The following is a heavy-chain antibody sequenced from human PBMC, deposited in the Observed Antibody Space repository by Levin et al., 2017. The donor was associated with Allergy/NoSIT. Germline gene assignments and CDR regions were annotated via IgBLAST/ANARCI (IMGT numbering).Heavy chain of an antibody. CDR2: ISDTARST. J-gene: IGHJ3*02. D-gene: IGHD1-14*01. CDR3: VKGTDPLGAFDI. Sequence: GESLKISCAASGFSFRNFAMSWVRQTPEKGLEWISGISDTARSTYYADSVKGRCTISRDNSKNTLHLQMNSLRAEDSAVYYCVKGTDPLGAFDIWGQGTMVTVSS. CDR1: GFSFRNFA. V-gene: IGHV3-23*01.